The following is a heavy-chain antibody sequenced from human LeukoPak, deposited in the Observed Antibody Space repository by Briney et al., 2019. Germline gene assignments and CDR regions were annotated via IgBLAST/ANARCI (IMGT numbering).Heavy chain of an antibody. Sequence: SETLSLTCTVSGGSISSYYWSWIRQPPGKGLEWIGYIYYSGSTNYNPSLKSRVTISVDTSKDQFSLKLSSVTAADTAVYYCARGGVVRGVIPLDYWGQGTLVTVSS. CDR1: GGSISSYY. D-gene: IGHD3-10*01. CDR2: IYYSGST. CDR3: ARGGVVRGVIPLDY. J-gene: IGHJ4*02. V-gene: IGHV4-59*08.